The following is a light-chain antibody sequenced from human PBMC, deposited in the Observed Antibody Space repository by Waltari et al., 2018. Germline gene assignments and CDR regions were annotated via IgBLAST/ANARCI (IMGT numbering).Light chain of an antibody. V-gene: IGKV1-5*03. CDR1: QGVFSNI. J-gene: IGKJ1*01. CDR2: KAS. CDR3: QQSATYPWT. Sequence: DIQLTQSPSTLSASVGDRVIITCRASQGVFSNILAWYQQKPGRAPKVLVFKASNLASGVPPRFSGSGAGREFTLTINSLQPDDFATYYCQQSATYPWTFGPGTSVEV.